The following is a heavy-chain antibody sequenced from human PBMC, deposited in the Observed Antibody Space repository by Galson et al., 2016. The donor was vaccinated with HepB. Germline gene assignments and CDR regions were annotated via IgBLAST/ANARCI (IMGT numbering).Heavy chain of an antibody. V-gene: IGHV4-39*01. CDR2: ISADGTT. Sequence: SETLSLICTVSYGSVSSSGYYWGWIRQPPGKGLEWIASISADGTTYSNPSLKSRVTISVDTSTHQFSLTLSSVTAADSAVFYCARLSKAVRGNRNYYYYFMDVWGKGTMVTVSS. D-gene: IGHD1/OR15-1a*01. CDR1: YGSVSSSGYY. J-gene: IGHJ6*03. CDR3: ARLSKAVRGNRNYYYYFMDV.